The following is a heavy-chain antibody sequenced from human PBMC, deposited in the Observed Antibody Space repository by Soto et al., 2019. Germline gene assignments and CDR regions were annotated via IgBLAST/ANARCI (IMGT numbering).Heavy chain of an antibody. CDR1: GFTFSSYS. D-gene: IGHD2-15*01. J-gene: IGHJ3*02. Sequence: GGSLRLSCAASGFTFSSYSMNWVRQAPGKGLEWVSYISSCSSTIYYADSVKGRFTISRDNAKNSLYLQMNSLRAEDTAVYYCARDSKGYCSGGSCVRAFDIWGQGTMVTVSS. CDR3: ARDSKGYCSGGSCVRAFDI. CDR2: ISSCSSTI. V-gene: IGHV3-48*01.